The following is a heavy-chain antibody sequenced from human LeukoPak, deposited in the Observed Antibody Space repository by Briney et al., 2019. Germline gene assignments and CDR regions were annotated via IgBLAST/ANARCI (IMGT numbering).Heavy chain of an antibody. CDR3: ARVPAWQWLPDY. V-gene: IGHV4-39*01. CDR1: GDSISNPTYY. D-gene: IGHD6-19*01. Sequence: SETLSLTCSVSGDSISNPTYYWGWIRQPPEKGLEWIGIFYYSGNTYYNPSLKSRASISVDTSNNQFSLRLNSVTAADTAVYYCARVPAWQWLPDYWGQGTLVTVSS. CDR2: FYYSGNT. J-gene: IGHJ4*02.